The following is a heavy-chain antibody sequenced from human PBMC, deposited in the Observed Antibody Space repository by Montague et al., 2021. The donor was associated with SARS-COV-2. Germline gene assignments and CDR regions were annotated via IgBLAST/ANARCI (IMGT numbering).Heavy chain of an antibody. Sequence: TLSLTCTVSGGSISSGGYYWSWIRQHPGKGLEWIGYIYYSGSTYYNPSLKSRVTISVDTSKNQFSLKLSSVTAADTAVYYCAREGASYDFLLTYGMDVWGQGTTVTVSS. CDR3: AREGASYDFLLTYGMDV. CDR1: GGSISSGGYY. V-gene: IGHV4-31*03. J-gene: IGHJ6*02. CDR2: IYYSGST. D-gene: IGHD3-3*01.